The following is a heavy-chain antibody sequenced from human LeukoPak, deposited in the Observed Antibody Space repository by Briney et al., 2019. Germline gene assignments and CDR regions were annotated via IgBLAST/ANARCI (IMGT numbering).Heavy chain of an antibody. CDR1: GLTFRSYE. CDR3: ARDYGSGSYPPGY. D-gene: IGHD3-10*01. Sequence: GGSLRLSCAASGLTFRSYEMNWVRQAPGKGLEWVSYISSSGSTIYYADSVKGRFTISRDNAKNSLYLQMNSLRAEDTAVYYCARDYGSGSYPPGYWGQGTLVTVSS. J-gene: IGHJ4*02. V-gene: IGHV3-48*03. CDR2: ISSSGSTI.